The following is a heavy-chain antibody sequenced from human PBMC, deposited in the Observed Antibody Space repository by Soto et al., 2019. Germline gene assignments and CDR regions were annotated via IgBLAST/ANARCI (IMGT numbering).Heavy chain of an antibody. J-gene: IGHJ6*02. Sequence: QVQLVQSGAEVKKPGSSVKVSCKASGGTFSSYAISWVRQAPGQGLEWMGGIIPIFGTANYAQKFQGRVTITADESTSTAYRELSSLRSEDTAVYYCARGGGAVTTFYYYYGMDVWGQGTTVTVSS. V-gene: IGHV1-69*01. CDR3: ARGGGAVTTFYYYYGMDV. CDR1: GGTFSSYA. CDR2: IIPIFGTA. D-gene: IGHD4-17*01.